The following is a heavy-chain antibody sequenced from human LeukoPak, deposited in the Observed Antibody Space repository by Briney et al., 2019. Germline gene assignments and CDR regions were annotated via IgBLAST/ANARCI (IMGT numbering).Heavy chain of an antibody. CDR3: ARVPSYYDSSGYFY. D-gene: IGHD3-22*01. Sequence: GGSLRLSCAASGFTFSSYEMNWVRQAPGKGLEWVSYISSSGSTIYYAASVKGRFTISRDNAKNSLYLQMNSLRAEDTAVYYCARVPSYYDSSGYFYWGQGTLVTVSS. V-gene: IGHV3-48*03. J-gene: IGHJ4*01. CDR1: GFTFSSYE. CDR2: ISSSGSTI.